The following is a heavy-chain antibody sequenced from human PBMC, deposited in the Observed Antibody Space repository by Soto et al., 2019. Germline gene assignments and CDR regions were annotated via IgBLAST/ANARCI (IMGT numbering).Heavy chain of an antibody. D-gene: IGHD6-13*01. CDR1: GGSIISSSYY. J-gene: IGHJ4*02. CDR3: ARHTSSSWFPCATLVDY. V-gene: IGHV4-39*01. Sequence: SQPLSLTCTVSGGSIISSSYYWVWIRQPPGKGLEWIGSIYYSGSTYYNPSLKSRVTISVDTSKNQFSLKLSSVTAADTAVYYCARHTSSSWFPCATLVDYWGQGTLVTVSS. CDR2: IYYSGST.